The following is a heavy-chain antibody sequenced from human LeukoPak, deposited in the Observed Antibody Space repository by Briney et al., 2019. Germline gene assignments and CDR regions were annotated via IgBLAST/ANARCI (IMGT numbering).Heavy chain of an antibody. CDR2: ISSSSSYI. CDR1: GFTFSSYS. J-gene: IGHJ3*02. CDR3: ARDQMQPDDAFDI. D-gene: IGHD5-24*01. V-gene: IGHV3-21*01. Sequence: GGSLRLSCAASGFTFSSYSMNWVRQASGKGLEWVSSISSSSSYIYYADSVKGRFTISRDNAKNSLYLQMNSLRAEDTAVYYCARDQMQPDDAFDIWGQGTMVTVSS.